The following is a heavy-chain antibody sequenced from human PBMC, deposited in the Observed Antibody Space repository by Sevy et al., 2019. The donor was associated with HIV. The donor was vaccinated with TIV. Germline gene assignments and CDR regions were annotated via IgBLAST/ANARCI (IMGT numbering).Heavy chain of an antibody. D-gene: IGHD3-10*01. CDR1: VYTFTSYG. V-gene: IGHV1-18*01. CDR3: ARDRYGWGSSSGDY. J-gene: IGHJ4*02. CDR2: ICAYNGNT. Sequence: ASVTVSCKASVYTFTSYGISWVRQAPRQGLEWIGWICAYNGNTNYAQKLQGRVTMTTDTSTSTANMELRSLRSEDTAVYYCARDRYGWGSSSGDYWGQGTLVTVSS.